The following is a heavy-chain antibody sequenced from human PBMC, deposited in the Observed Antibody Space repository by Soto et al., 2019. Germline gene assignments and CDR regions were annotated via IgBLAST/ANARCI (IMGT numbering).Heavy chain of an antibody. V-gene: IGHV4-61*01. Sequence: ASETLSLTCAVSGGSVSSGSYYWGWIRQPPGKGLEWIGYIYYSGSTNYNPSLKSRVTISVDTSKNPFSLKLSSVTAADTAVYYSARIVKTVTNLLLYYYYGMDVWGQGTTVTVSS. CDR1: GGSVSSGSYY. CDR2: IYYSGST. CDR3: ARIVKTVTNLLLYYYYGMDV. D-gene: IGHD4-17*01. J-gene: IGHJ6*02.